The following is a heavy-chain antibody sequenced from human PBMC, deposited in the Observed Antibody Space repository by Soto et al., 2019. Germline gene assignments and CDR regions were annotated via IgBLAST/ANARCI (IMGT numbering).Heavy chain of an antibody. CDR2: IWSDGSDQ. CDR3: ATEARMSSRGRGGMDV. J-gene: IGHJ6*02. Sequence: QVELVESGGGVVQPGTSLRLSCVASGFSIRTYGMHWVRQAPGKGLEWVAVIWSDGSDQLYADSMKGRLTISRDNAKNTLSLQVNSLSADDTAAYFCATEARMSSRGRGGMDVWGHGTTVIVSS. CDR1: GFSIRTYG. D-gene: IGHD3-10*01. V-gene: IGHV3-33*01.